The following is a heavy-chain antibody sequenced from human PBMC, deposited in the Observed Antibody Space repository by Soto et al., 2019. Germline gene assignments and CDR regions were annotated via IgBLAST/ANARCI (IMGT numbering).Heavy chain of an antibody. Sequence: GGSLRLSCAASGFTFSSYAMSWVRQAPGKGLEWVSAISGSGGSTYYADSVKGRFTISRDNSKNTLYLQMNSLRAEDTAVYYCARGLDTAMVTPPYYFDYWGQGTLVTVSS. CDR3: ARGLDTAMVTPPYYFDY. D-gene: IGHD5-18*01. CDR1: GFTFSSYA. CDR2: ISGSGGST. J-gene: IGHJ4*02. V-gene: IGHV3-23*01.